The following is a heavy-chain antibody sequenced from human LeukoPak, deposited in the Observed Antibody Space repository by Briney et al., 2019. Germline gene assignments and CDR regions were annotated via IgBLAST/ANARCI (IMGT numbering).Heavy chain of an antibody. D-gene: IGHD2-2*01. J-gene: IGHJ2*01. CDR2: ISWNSGTV. Sequence: GRSLRLSCAASGFNFNDYAMHWVRQAPGKGLEWVSGISWNSGTVGYADSVKGRFTISRDNSKKSLYLQMNSLRAEDMALYYCAKASADWYFDLWGRGTLVTVSS. CDR3: AKASADWYFDL. CDR1: GFNFNDYA. V-gene: IGHV3-9*03.